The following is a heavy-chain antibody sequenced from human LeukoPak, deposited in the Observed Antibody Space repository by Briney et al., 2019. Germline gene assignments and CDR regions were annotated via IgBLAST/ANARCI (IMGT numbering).Heavy chain of an antibody. J-gene: IGHJ4*02. CDR1: GFTFSGYS. CDR3: ARRGPGSGWPIDY. CDR2: IASSEIQI. D-gene: IGHD6-19*01. V-gene: IGHV3-21*01. Sequence: GGSLRLSCAASGFTFSGYSLSLVRQTPGKGLEWVSSIASSEIQIYYADSVQGRFTISRDNAKKSVYPQMNSLKAEDTAVYYCARRGPGSGWPIDYWGQGTLVIVSS.